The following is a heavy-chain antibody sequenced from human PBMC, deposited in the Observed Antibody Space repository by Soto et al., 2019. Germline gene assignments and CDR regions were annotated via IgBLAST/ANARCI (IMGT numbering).Heavy chain of an antibody. D-gene: IGHD2-15*01. V-gene: IGHV3-7*03. CDR2: IIQDGRAI. CDR1: GFSSSDYW. CDR3: ARGGELSLLPLDY. Sequence: GESLRLSCAASGFSSSDYWMSWVRQAPGRGLEWVAHIIQDGRAIYYVDSVRGRFTISRDSAGNSVFLEMHRLRVEDTAVYYCARGGELSLLPLDYWGLGTLVTVSS. J-gene: IGHJ4*02.